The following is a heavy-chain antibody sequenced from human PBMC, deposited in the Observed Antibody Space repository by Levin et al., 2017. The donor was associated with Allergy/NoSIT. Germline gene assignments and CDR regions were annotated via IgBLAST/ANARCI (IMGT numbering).Heavy chain of an antibody. D-gene: IGHD2-15*01. J-gene: IGHJ3*02. Sequence: SETLSLTCSVSGASITSDYWSWVRQPPGKGLEWIGYIYYRGSNNYNPSLKSRVTMSADTSRNHFSLNLRSVTAADTAVYYCARERIYCSGSRCSTPFAFEIWGQGTMVTVSS. CDR2: IYYRGSN. CDR1: GASITSDY. V-gene: IGHV4-59*01. CDR3: ARERIYCSGSRCSTPFAFEI.